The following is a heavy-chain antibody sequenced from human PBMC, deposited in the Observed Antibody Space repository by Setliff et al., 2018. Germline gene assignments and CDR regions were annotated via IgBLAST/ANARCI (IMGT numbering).Heavy chain of an antibody. CDR3: ARVKVIVGATPRTYYMDV. CDR1: GYSFTSYA. CDR2: INAGNGNT. V-gene: IGHV1-3*01. Sequence: GESLKISCKGSGYSFTSYAMHWVRQAPGQRLEWMGWINAGNGNTKYSQKFQGRVTITRDTSASTAYMELSSLRSEDTAVYYCARVKVIVGATPRTYYMDVWGKGTTVTVSS. D-gene: IGHD1-26*01. J-gene: IGHJ6*03.